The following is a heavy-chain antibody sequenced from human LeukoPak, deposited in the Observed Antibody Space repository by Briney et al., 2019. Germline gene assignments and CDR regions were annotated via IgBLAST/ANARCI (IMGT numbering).Heavy chain of an antibody. V-gene: IGHV3-30*04. Sequence: GGSLRLSCAASKFTFSSYTMHWVRQAPGKGLDWVAVISYDGRNKYYGDSVKGRFTISRDNSKNTLYLQMNSLRPEDTAIYYCAGESRDTAMATDYWGQGALVTVSS. D-gene: IGHD5-18*01. J-gene: IGHJ4*02. CDR2: ISYDGRNK. CDR1: KFTFSSYT. CDR3: AGESRDTAMATDY.